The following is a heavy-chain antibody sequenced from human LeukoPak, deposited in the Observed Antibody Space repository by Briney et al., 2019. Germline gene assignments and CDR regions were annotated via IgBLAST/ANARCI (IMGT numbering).Heavy chain of an antibody. V-gene: IGHV3-33*01. CDR1: GFTFSSYG. D-gene: IGHD3-10*01. J-gene: IGHJ4*02. CDR2: IWYDGSNK. Sequence: GGSLRLSCAASGFTFSSYGMHWVRQAPGKGLEWVAVIWYDGSNKYYADSVKGRSTISRDNSKNTLYLQMNSLRAEDTAVYYCARDRRFGELSLDFWGQGTLVTVSS. CDR3: ARDRRFGELSLDF.